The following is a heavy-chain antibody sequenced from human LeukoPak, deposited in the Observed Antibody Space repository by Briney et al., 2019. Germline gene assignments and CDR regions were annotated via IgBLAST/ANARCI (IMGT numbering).Heavy chain of an antibody. V-gene: IGHV4-39*01. CDR2: IYYSGST. J-gene: IGHJ3*02. CDR3: ARHRIAAADDAFEI. Sequence: SETLSLTCTVSGGSISSSSYCWGWIRQPPGKGLEWIGTIYYSGSTYYNPSLKSRVTISVDTSKNLFSLKLSSVTAADTAVYYCARHRIAAADDAFEIWGQGTMVTVSS. CDR1: GGSISSSSYC. D-gene: IGHD6-13*01.